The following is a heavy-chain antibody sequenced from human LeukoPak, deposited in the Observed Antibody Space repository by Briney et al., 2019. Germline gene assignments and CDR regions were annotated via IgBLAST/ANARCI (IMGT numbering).Heavy chain of an antibody. Sequence: GGSLRLSCAASGFSLSSYKMNWVRQAPGKGLEWVANIKQDGSEKYYVDSVKGRFTISRDNAKNSLYLQIDSLRAEDTAVYYCARDRRSVLAGNYWGQGTLVTVSS. CDR3: ARDRRSVLAGNY. D-gene: IGHD6-13*01. V-gene: IGHV3-7*01. CDR2: IKQDGSEK. J-gene: IGHJ4*02. CDR1: GFSLSSYK.